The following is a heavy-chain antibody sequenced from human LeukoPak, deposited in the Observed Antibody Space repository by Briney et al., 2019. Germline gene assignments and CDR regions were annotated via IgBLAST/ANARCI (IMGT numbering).Heavy chain of an antibody. Sequence: GGSLRLSCIASGFTYRDYWMTWVRRAPGKGLEWVANIRRDGGAAYYVDSVKGRFTISRDNAKNSLYLQMNSLRAEDMALYYCAKAKTSSWNPTPHTYYFDYWGQGTLVTVSS. J-gene: IGHJ4*02. CDR2: IRRDGGAA. V-gene: IGHV3-7*03. D-gene: IGHD6-13*01. CDR3: AKAKTSSWNPTPHTYYFDY. CDR1: GFTYRDYW.